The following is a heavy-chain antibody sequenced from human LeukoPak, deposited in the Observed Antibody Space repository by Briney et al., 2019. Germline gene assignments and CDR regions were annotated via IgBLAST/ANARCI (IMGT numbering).Heavy chain of an antibody. J-gene: IGHJ6*03. CDR1: GFTVSSNY. CDR3: ARDKHSSPSSYYCYMDV. CDR2: IYSGGST. V-gene: IGHV3-66*02. Sequence: GGSLRLSCAASGFTVSSNYMSWVRQAPGKGLEWVSVIYSGGSTYYADSVKGRFTISRDNSKNTLYLQMNSLRAEDTAVYYCARDKHSSPSSYYCYMDVWGKGTTVTVSS. D-gene: IGHD6-6*01.